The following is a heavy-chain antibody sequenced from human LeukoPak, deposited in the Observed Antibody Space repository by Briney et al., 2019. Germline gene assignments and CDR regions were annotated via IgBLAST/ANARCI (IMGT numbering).Heavy chain of an antibody. V-gene: IGHV1-8*01. J-gene: IGHJ4*02. Sequence: GASVKVSCKASGYTFTNYDINWVRQATGQGLEWMGYINPNSGFTTYAQKFQGRVTMTRDSSISTASMELSSLRSDDTAVYYCARVPRELGAYWGQGTLATVSS. CDR1: GYTFTNYD. CDR3: ARVPRELGAY. CDR2: INPNSGFT. D-gene: IGHD3-16*01.